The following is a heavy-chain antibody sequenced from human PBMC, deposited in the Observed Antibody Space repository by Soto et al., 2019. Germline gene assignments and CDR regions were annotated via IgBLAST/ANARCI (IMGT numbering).Heavy chain of an antibody. CDR1: GGSISSGDYY. Sequence: LSLTCTVSGGSISSGDYYWSWIRQPPGKGLEWIGYIYYSGSTYYNPSLKSRVTISVDTSKNQFSLKLSSVTAADTAVYYCARSSRYDFWSGYRYYGMDVWGQGTLVTVSS. J-gene: IGHJ6*02. V-gene: IGHV4-30-4*01. CDR2: IYYSGST. CDR3: ARSSRYDFWSGYRYYGMDV. D-gene: IGHD3-3*01.